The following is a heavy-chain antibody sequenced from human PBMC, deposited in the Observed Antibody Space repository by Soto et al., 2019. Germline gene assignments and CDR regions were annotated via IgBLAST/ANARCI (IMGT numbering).Heavy chain of an antibody. V-gene: IGHV5-51*01. CDR2: IYPGDSDT. J-gene: IGHJ3*02. Sequence: GESLKISCKGSGYNFNRYWIGWVRQMPGKGLEWMGVIYPGDSDTRHSPSLQGQVPISADKSSSAAYLQWSSLQASDTATYYCARSLVNGTYETFDIWGQGTMVTVSS. D-gene: IGHD6-13*01. CDR3: ARSLVNGTYETFDI. CDR1: GYNFNRYW.